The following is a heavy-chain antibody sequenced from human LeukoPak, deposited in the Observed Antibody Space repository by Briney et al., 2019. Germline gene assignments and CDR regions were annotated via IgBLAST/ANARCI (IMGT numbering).Heavy chain of an antibody. J-gene: IGHJ6*02. CDR3: ARYCSGGSCYTQRVYYYYGMDV. CDR2: ISGSGGST. D-gene: IGHD2-15*01. Sequence: GGSLRLSCAASVFTFSTNSMIWVRQALRKGPEWVLAISGSGGSTYYADSVKGRFTISRDNAKNSLYLQMNSLRAEDTAVYYCARYCSGGSCYTQRVYYYYGMDVWGQGTTVTVSS. CDR1: VFTFSTNS. V-gene: IGHV3-23*01.